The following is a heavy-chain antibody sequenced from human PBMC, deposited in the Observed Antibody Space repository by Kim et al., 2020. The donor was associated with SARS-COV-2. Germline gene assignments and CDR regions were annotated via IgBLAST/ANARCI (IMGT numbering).Heavy chain of an antibody. Sequence: SVKVSCKASGCTFSSYAISWVRQAPGQGLEWMGGIIPIFGTANYAQKFQGRVTMTTDEFTSTAYMELSSLRSEDTAVYYCARGSGRWFGELFHAHYCGMDVWGQGTTVTVSS. CDR1: GCTFSSYA. V-gene: IGHV1-69*05. D-gene: IGHD3-10*01. J-gene: IGHJ6*02. CDR2: IIPIFGTA. CDR3: ARGSGRWFGELFHAHYCGMDV.